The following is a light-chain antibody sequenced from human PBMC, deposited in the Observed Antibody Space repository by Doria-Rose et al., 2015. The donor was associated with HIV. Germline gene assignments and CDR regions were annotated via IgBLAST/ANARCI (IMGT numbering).Light chain of an antibody. CDR3: QQYFTTPRT. V-gene: IGKV4-1*01. J-gene: IGKJ1*01. CDR1: QSVLTRSNHKNY. Sequence: GERATINCKSSQSVLTRSNHKNYLAWYQQKAGQPPNLLIYWASTRESGVPDRFSGSGSGTDFTLTISSLQAEDVAVYYCQQYFTTPRTFGQGTKVEIK. CDR2: WAS.